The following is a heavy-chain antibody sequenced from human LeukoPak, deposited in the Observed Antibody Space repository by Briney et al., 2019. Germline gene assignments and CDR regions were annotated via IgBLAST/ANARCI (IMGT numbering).Heavy chain of an antibody. Sequence: KPSETRPLTCTVSGGSISSGGYYWSWIRQHPGKGLEWIGYIYYSGSTYYNPSLKSRVTISVDTSKNQFSLKLSSVTAADTAVYYCARGNYYDGSDIWGQGTMVTVSS. CDR3: ARGNYYDGSDI. CDR2: IYYSGST. V-gene: IGHV4-31*03. D-gene: IGHD3-22*01. CDR1: GGSISSGGYY. J-gene: IGHJ3*02.